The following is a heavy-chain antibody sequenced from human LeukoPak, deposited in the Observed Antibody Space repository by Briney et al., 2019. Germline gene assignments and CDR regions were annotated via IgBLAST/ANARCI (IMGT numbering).Heavy chain of an antibody. J-gene: IGHJ4*02. D-gene: IGHD6-19*01. Sequence: PGGSLRLSCATSGFTFSDYAMTCGRQAPGKGLEWVSDISGDGGNTYSADSVKGRFTISRDSSRNTLYLQMNSLRAEDTAVYYCARDSGDSGWETLFDCWGQGTLVTVSS. CDR3: ARDSGDSGWETLFDC. V-gene: IGHV3-23*01. CDR2: ISGDGGNT. CDR1: GFTFSDYA.